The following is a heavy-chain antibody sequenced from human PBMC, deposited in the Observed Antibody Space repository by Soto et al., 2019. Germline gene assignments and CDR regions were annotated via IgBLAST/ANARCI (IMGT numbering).Heavy chain of an antibody. J-gene: IGHJ5*02. CDR2: MNPNSGHT. CDR1: GGTFSSYA. D-gene: IGHD4-17*01. Sequence: GASVKVSCKASGGTFSSYAISWVRQVTGQGLEWMGWMNPNSGHTGYAQKFQGRVTMTRNTSISTAYLELSSLKSEDTAVYYCARAPDYGDLGRWFDPWGQGTLVTVSS. V-gene: IGHV1-8*02. CDR3: ARAPDYGDLGRWFDP.